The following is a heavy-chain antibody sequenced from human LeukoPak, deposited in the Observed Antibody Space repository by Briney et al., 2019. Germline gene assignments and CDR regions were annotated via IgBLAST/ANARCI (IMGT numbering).Heavy chain of an antibody. CDR3: AKESDAGSFDIDY. V-gene: IGHV3-43*01. D-gene: IGHD1-26*01. J-gene: IGHJ4*02. Sequence: GGSLRLSCAAPGFTFDDYTIHWVRQAPGKGLEWVSLISWDGGSRYYADSVKGRFTISRDNSKNSLYLQMNSLRIEDTALYYCAKESDAGSFDIDYWGQGTLVTVSS. CDR2: ISWDGGSR. CDR1: GFTFDDYT.